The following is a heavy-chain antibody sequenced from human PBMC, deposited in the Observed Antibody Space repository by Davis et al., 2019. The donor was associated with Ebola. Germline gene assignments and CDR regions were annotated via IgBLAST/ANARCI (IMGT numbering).Heavy chain of an antibody. J-gene: IGHJ6*02. CDR3: AKDGAGDIVVVPAAIPILYYGMDV. Sequence: PGRSLRLSCAASGFTFDDYAMHWVRQAPGKGLEWVSGISWNSGSIGYADSVKGRFTISRDNAKNSLYLQMNSLRAEDTALYYCAKDGAGDIVVVPAAIPILYYGMDVWGQGTTVTVSS. CDR1: GFTFDDYA. V-gene: IGHV3-9*01. CDR2: ISWNSGSI. D-gene: IGHD2-2*02.